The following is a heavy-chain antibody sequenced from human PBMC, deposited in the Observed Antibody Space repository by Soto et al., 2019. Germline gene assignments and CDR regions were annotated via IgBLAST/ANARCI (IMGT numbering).Heavy chain of an antibody. CDR3: ARDDNIVVVPTSFGAIDV. CDR1: GGSISSNKW. V-gene: IGHV4-4*02. Sequence: PSETLSLTSAVYGGSISSNKWWSWVRQPPAKGLEWIGEIYHSGSTNYNPSLKSRVTISLDKSKNQFSLKLTSGTAADSAVYYCARDDNIVVVPTSFGAIDVWGQGTTVTVSS. D-gene: IGHD2-2*01. J-gene: IGHJ6*02. CDR2: IYHSGST.